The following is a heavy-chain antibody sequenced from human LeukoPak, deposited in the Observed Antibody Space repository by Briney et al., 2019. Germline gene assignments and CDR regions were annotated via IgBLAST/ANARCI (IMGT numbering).Heavy chain of an antibody. J-gene: IGHJ4*02. Sequence: GASVKVSCKASGYTFTSYGISWVRQAPGQGLEWMGWISAYNGNTNYAQKFQGRVTITRDTSASTAYMELSSLRSEDTAVYYCARDRIAAAGLLDYWGQGTLVTVSS. CDR3: ARDRIAAAGLLDY. CDR1: GYTFTSYG. D-gene: IGHD6-13*01. CDR2: ISAYNGNT. V-gene: IGHV1-18*01.